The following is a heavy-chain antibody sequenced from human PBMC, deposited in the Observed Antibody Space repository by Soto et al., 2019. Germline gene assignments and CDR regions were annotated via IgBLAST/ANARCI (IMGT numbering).Heavy chain of an antibody. Sequence: GGSQRLSCAVSGFICSSYDMSWVRQAPGKGLEWVSTILVGGSTHYEDSVKGRFTISRDTSKNTVYLQMNSLTAGDTAFYYCAKATATSGGAFEIYGQGTMVTVSS. V-gene: IGHV3-23*01. CDR3: AKATATSGGAFEI. J-gene: IGHJ3*02. CDR1: GFICSSYD. CDR2: ILVGGST. D-gene: IGHD1-1*01.